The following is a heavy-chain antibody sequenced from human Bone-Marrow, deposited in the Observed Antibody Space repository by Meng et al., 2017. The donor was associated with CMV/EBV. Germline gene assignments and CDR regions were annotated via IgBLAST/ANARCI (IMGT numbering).Heavy chain of an antibody. CDR1: GGTFSSYA. CDR3: AAHHVTGDSSGYQDY. D-gene: IGHD3-22*01. CDR2: IIPIFGTA. V-gene: IGHV1-69*05. Sequence: SVKVSCKASGGTFSSYAISWVRQAPGQGLEWMGGIIPIFGTANYAQKFQGRVTITTDESTSTAYMELSSLRSEDTAVYYCAAHHVTGDSSGYQDYWGQGTLVTGSS. J-gene: IGHJ4*02.